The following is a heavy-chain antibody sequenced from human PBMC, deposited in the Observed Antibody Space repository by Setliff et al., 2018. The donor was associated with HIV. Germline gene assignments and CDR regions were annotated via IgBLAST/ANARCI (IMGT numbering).Heavy chain of an antibody. Sequence: SETLSLTCSVSGGSVRCNNYFWSWVRQPPGKGLQYIGTVYYNGVTYFNPSLKSRLTISVDTSKNQFSLKLSSLTAADTAVYYCARHWGSGWYMAMDVWGKGTTVTVSS. V-gene: IGHV4-39*01. CDR1: GGSVRCNNYF. D-gene: IGHD6-19*01. CDR3: ARHWGSGWYMAMDV. J-gene: IGHJ6*04. CDR2: VYYNGVT.